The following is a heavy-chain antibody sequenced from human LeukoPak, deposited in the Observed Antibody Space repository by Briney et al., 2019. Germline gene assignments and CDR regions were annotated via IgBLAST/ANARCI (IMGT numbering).Heavy chain of an antibody. CDR1: GFTFDDYA. J-gene: IGHJ4*02. Sequence: PGGSLRLSCATSGFTFDDYAFHWVRQVPGKGLEWVPLISRDGGTTSYGDSVKGRFTISRDNSKNSLYMQMNSLKTEDSALYYCTKDFSGSYENWGQGTLVTVSS. D-gene: IGHD3-10*01. CDR3: TKDFSGSYEN. V-gene: IGHV3-43*02. CDR2: ISRDGGTT.